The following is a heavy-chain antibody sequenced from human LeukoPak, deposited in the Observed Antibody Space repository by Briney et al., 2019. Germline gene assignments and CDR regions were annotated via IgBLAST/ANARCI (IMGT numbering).Heavy chain of an antibody. V-gene: IGHV3-7*01. J-gene: IGHJ4*02. CDR1: GFTFSSYW. CDR3: AIEAGGIVGAIKGGTVDY. CDR2: IKQDGSEK. Sequence: GGSLRLSCAASGFTFSSYWMSWVRQAPGKGLEWVANIKQDGSEKYYVDSVKGRFTISRDNAKDSLYLQMNSLRAEDTAVYYCAIEAGGIVGAIKGGTVDYWGQGTLVTVSS. D-gene: IGHD1-26*01.